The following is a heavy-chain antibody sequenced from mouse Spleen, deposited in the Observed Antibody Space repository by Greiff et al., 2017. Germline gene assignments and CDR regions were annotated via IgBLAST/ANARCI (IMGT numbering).Heavy chain of an antibody. CDR3: AREDYGSTSRGYAMDY. D-gene: IGHD1-1*01. CDR1: GFTFSDYG. J-gene: IGHJ4*01. Sequence: DVKLVESGGGLVKPGGSLKLSCAASGFTFSDYGMHWVRQAPEKGLEWVAYISSGSSTIYYADTVKGRFTISRDNAKNTLFLQMTSLRSEDTAMYYCAREDYGSTSRGYAMDYWGQGTSVTVSS. V-gene: IGHV5-17*01. CDR2: ISSGSSTI.